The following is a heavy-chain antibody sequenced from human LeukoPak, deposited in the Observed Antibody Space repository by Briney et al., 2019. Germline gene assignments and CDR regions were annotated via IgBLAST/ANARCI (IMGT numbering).Heavy chain of an antibody. V-gene: IGHV4-59*12. CDR2: IYYSGST. CDR1: GGSISSYY. CDR3: ARELWYYYGSGSSYFDY. J-gene: IGHJ4*02. Sequence: SETLSLTCTVSGGSISSYYWSWIRQPPGKGLEWIGYIYYSGSTNYNPSLKSRVTISVDTSKNQFSLKLSSVTAADTAVYYCARELWYYYGSGSSYFDYWGQGTLVTVSS. D-gene: IGHD3-10*01.